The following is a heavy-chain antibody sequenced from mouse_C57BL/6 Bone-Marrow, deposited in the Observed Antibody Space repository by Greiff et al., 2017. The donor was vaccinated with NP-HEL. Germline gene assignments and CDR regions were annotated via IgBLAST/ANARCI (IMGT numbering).Heavy chain of an antibody. CDR2: IDPENGDT. CDR3: TTELGRAWFAY. Sequence: EVMLVESGAELVRPGASVKLSCTASGFNIKDDYMHWVKQRPEQGLEWIGWIDPENGDTEYASKFQGKATITADTSSNTAYLQLSSLTSEDTAVYYCTTELGRAWFAYWGQGTLVTVSA. D-gene: IGHD4-1*01. CDR1: GFNIKDDY. J-gene: IGHJ3*01. V-gene: IGHV14-4*01.